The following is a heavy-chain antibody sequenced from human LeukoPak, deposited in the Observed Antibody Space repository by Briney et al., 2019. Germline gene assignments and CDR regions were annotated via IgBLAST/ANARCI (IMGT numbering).Heavy chain of an antibody. Sequence: PGGTLRLSCAASGFTFSSYGMSWVRQAPGKGLEWVSAISGSGGSTYYADSVKGRFTISRDNSKNTLYLQMNSLRAEDAAVYYCAKANWNNYFDYWGQGTLVTVSS. J-gene: IGHJ4*02. CDR1: GFTFSSYG. V-gene: IGHV3-23*01. CDR3: AKANWNNYFDY. D-gene: IGHD1/OR15-1a*01. CDR2: ISGSGGST.